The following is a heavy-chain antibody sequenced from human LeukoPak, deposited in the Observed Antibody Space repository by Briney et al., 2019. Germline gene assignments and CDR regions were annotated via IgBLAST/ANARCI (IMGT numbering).Heavy chain of an antibody. V-gene: IGHV4-31*03. CDR1: GASVSGDGYY. CDR3: ASSYYGGDCYVPFHI. CDR2: IYYSGST. D-gene: IGHD2-21*02. J-gene: IGHJ3*02. Sequence: PSETLSLTCTVSGASVSGDGYYWSWIRQHPGKGLEWIGYIYYSGSTYYNPSLKSRVTISEDTSKNQFSLKLTSVTAADTAVYYCASSYYGGDCYVPFHIWGQGTMVTVSS.